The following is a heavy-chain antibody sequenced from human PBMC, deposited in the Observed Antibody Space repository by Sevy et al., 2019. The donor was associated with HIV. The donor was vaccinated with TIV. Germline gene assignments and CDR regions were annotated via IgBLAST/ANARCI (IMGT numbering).Heavy chain of an antibody. CDR2: ITSSGSTI. D-gene: IGHD2-21*01. Sequence: GGSLRLSCAASGFTFTDYYMSWIRQAPGKGLEWVSYITSSGSTIYYADSVKGRFTISRDNAKNSLYLQMNSLRAEDTAVYYCARDDAVEGNFDYWGQGTLVTVSS. J-gene: IGHJ4*02. CDR1: GFTFTDYY. CDR3: ARDDAVEGNFDY. V-gene: IGHV3-11*04.